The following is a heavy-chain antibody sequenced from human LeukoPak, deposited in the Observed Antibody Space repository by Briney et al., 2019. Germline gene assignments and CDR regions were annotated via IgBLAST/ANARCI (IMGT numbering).Heavy chain of an antibody. Sequence: PSETLSLTCTVSGGSISTYYWSWIRQPPGKGLEWIGSIYYSGTTYYNPSLKSRVTIFVDTSKNQFSLKLSSVTATDTAVYYCASPNSGLNAFDIWGQGTMVTVSS. CDR3: ASPNSGLNAFDI. CDR1: GGSISTYY. CDR2: IYYSGTT. D-gene: IGHD1-26*01. V-gene: IGHV4-59*05. J-gene: IGHJ3*02.